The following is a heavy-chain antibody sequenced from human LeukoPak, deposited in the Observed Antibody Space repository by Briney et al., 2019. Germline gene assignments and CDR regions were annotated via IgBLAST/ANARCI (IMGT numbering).Heavy chain of an antibody. CDR1: GGTFSSYA. J-gene: IGHJ5*02. CDR3: ARDNLRGLRDGYNFNWFDP. Sequence: SVKVSCKASGGTFSSYAISWVRQAPGQGLEWMGGIIPIFGTANYAQKFQGRVTITADESTSTAYMELSSLRPEDTAVYYCARDNLRGLRDGYNFNWFDPWGQGTLVTVSS. V-gene: IGHV1-69*13. CDR2: IIPIFGTA. D-gene: IGHD5-24*01.